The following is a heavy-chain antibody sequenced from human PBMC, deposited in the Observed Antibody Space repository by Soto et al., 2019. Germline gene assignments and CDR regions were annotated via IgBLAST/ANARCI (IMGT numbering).Heavy chain of an antibody. J-gene: IGHJ4*02. D-gene: IGHD4-17*01. CDR1: GFTFSSYS. Sequence: PGGSLRLSCAASGFTFSSYSMNWVRQAPGKGLEWVSSISSSSSYIYYADSVKGRFTISRDNTKNSLYLQMNSLRAEDTAVYYCARGPGTTVTTNPILDWGQGTLVTVSS. V-gene: IGHV3-21*01. CDR2: ISSSSSYI. CDR3: ARGPGTTVTTNPILD.